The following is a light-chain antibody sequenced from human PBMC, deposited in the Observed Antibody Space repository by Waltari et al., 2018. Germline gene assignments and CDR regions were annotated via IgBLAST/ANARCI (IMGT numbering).Light chain of an antibody. V-gene: IGKV1-33*01. J-gene: IGKJ2*01. CDR1: QDIQTF. CDR2: DAC. CDR3: LQYDNLPYA. Sequence: DTQMTQSPSSLSASVGDRVTITCQASQDIQTFLNWFKQKPGKAPQLLIYDACKLETGVPSRFSGSGSGTSSTFTISSLQPHDSAVYFCLQYDNLPYAFGQGTRLEI.